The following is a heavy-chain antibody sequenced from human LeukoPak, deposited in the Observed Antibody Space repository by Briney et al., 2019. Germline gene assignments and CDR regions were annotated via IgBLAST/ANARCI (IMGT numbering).Heavy chain of an antibody. D-gene: IGHD6-19*01. CDR2: IYYSGST. J-gene: IGHJ4*02. CDR3: ARDAGGSSGWDPGHFDY. CDR1: GGSISSRSYY. Sequence: KSSETLSLTCTVSGGSISSRSYYWGWIRQPPGKGLEWIGSIYYSGSTYYNPSLKSRVTISVDTSKNQFSLKLNSVTAADTAVYYCARDAGGSSGWDPGHFDYWGLGTLVTVSS. V-gene: IGHV4-39*07.